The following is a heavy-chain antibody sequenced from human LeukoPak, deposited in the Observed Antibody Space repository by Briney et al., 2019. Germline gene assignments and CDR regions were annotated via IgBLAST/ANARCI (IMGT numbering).Heavy chain of an antibody. V-gene: IGHV1-18*01. D-gene: IGHD6-13*01. CDR2: ISAYNDNT. CDR3: ARDSHPGTDVDY. J-gene: IGHJ4*02. CDR1: GYTFTSYG. Sequence: ASVKVSCKASGYTFTSYGISWVRQAPGQGLEWMGWISAYNDNTNYAQKLQGRVTMTTDTSTSTAYMELRSLRSDDTAVYYCARDSHPGTDVDYWGQGTLVTVSS.